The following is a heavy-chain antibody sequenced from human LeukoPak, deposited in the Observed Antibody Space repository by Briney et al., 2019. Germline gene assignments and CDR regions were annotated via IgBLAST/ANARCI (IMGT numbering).Heavy chain of an antibody. D-gene: IGHD1-1*01. J-gene: IGHJ4*02. CDR1: GGSISNYY. V-gene: IGHV4-59*12. Sequence: SETLSLTCTVSGGSISNYYWSWIRQPPGKGLEWIGYIHYSGSTNYNPSLKSRVTISIDTSKNQFSLKLSSVTAADTAVYYCARRGTHFDYWGQGTLVTVSS. CDR2: IHYSGST. CDR3: ARRGTHFDY.